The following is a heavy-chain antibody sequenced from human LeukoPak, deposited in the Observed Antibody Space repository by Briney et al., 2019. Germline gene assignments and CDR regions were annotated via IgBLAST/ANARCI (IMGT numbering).Heavy chain of an antibody. Sequence: SETLSLTCTVSGGSISSSSYYWGWIRQPPGKGLEWIGSIYYSGSTYYIPSLKSRVTISVDTSKNQFSLQLSSVTAADTAVYYCANKYCSSTSCAIGLVDCWGQGTLVTVSS. CDR1: GGSISSSSYY. CDR2: IYYSGST. CDR3: ANKYCSSTSCAIGLVDC. D-gene: IGHD2-2*01. V-gene: IGHV4-39*01. J-gene: IGHJ4*02.